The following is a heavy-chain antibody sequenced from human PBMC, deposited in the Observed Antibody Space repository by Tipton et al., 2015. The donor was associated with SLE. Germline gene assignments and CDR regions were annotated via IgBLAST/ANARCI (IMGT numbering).Heavy chain of an antibody. J-gene: IGHJ5*02. CDR2: IYYSGST. CDR3: ARGVAVAGWRGWFDP. CDR1: GGSISSYY. D-gene: IGHD6-19*01. V-gene: IGHV4-59*01. Sequence: TLSLTCTVSGGSISSYYWSWLRQPPGKGLEWIGYIYYSGSTNYNPSLRSRVTISVDTSKNQFSLNLTSVTAADTAVYYCARGVAVAGWRGWFDPWGQGALVTVSS.